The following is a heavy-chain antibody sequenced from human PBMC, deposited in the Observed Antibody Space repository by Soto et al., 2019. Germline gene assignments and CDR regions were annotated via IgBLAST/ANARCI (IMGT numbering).Heavy chain of an antibody. Sequence: QVQLQQWGAGLLKPSETLSLTCAVYGGSFSGYYWSWIRQPPGKGLEWIGEINHSGSTNYNPSLKSGVTISVDTSKNQFSLKLSSVTAADTAVYYCARHLPYDFWSGYYTAAFDIWGQGTMVTVSS. CDR2: INHSGST. D-gene: IGHD3-3*01. J-gene: IGHJ3*02. CDR1: GGSFSGYY. V-gene: IGHV4-34*01. CDR3: ARHLPYDFWSGYYTAAFDI.